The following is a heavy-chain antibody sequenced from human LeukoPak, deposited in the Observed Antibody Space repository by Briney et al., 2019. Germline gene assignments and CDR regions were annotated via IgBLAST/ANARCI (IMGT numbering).Heavy chain of an antibody. CDR1: GFTFSNYW. Sequence: PGGSLRLSGAASGFTFSNYWMNWVRKAPGKGLKWVANIKYDGSETYYMDSVTGRFTISRDNAKNSLYLQMNSLRAEDTAVYYCASEEYSRSSYWGQGTLVTVSS. CDR3: ASEEYSRSSY. V-gene: IGHV3-7*03. J-gene: IGHJ4*02. D-gene: IGHD6-6*01. CDR2: IKYDGSET.